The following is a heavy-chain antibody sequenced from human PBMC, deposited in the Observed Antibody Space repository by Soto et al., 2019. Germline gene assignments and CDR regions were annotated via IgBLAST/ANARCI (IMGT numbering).Heavy chain of an antibody. CDR3: AHAYGGRSLY. Sequence: QITLKESGPTLVKPTQTLTLTCTFSGFSLPTDRVGVDWIRQPPGKALEWLAVIYWDDSKTYRPSLKSRLTITKDTSKNQVALTMTAMDPVDTATYYCAHAYGGRSLYWGQGTLVTVSS. V-gene: IGHV2-5*02. D-gene: IGHD1-26*01. J-gene: IGHJ4*02. CDR2: IYWDDSK. CDR1: GFSLPTDRVG.